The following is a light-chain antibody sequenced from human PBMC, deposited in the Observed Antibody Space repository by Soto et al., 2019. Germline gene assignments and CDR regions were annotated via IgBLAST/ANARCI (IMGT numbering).Light chain of an antibody. Sequence: IQLTQSPSSLSASVGDRVTITCRASQGISSYLAWYQQKPGKAPKLLIYAASTLQSGVPSRFSGSGSGTDFTRTISSLQPEDFAIYYCQQPITFGGGKKVEIK. CDR2: AAS. V-gene: IGKV1-9*01. CDR1: QGISSY. CDR3: QQPIT. J-gene: IGKJ4*01.